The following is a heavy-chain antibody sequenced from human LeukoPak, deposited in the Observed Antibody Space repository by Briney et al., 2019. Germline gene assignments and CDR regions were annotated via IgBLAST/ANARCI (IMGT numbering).Heavy chain of an antibody. J-gene: IGHJ4*02. CDR3: ARDRVVAPYYFDY. Sequence: GWSLRLSCAASGFTFRSYTMNWVRQAPGKGLEWVSSISSSSSYIYYADSMKGRFTISRDNAKNSLYLQMNSLRAEDTAVYYCARDRVVAPYYFDYWGQGTLVTVSS. D-gene: IGHD5-12*01. CDR2: ISSSSSYI. V-gene: IGHV3-21*01. CDR1: GFTFRSYT.